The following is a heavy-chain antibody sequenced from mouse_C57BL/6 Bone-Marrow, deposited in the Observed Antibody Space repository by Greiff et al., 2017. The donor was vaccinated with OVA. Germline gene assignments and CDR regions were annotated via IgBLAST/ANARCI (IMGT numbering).Heavy chain of an antibody. D-gene: IGHD1-1*01. J-gene: IGHJ4*01. V-gene: IGHV5-6*01. CDR1: GFTFSSYG. Sequence: EVMLVESGGDLVKPGGSLKLSCAASGFTFSSYGMSWVRQTPDKRLEWVATISSGGSYTYYPDSVKGRFTISRDNAKNTLYLQMSSLKSEDTAMYYCARFLYYYGGAMDYWCQGTSVTVSS. CDR3: ARFLYYYGGAMDY. CDR2: ISSGGSYT.